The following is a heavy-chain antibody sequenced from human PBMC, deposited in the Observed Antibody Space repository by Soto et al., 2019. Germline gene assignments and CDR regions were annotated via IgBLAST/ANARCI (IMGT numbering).Heavy chain of an antibody. CDR2: ISANDVGT. V-gene: IGHV3-23*01. CDR1: GFTIRNYA. J-gene: IGHJ4*02. Sequence: LRLSCEASGFTIRNYAMTWVRQAPGKGLEWVSLISANDVGTYYAESVKTRFTISTDQSRNTVYLQMDSLRADDTAIYYCAKAKNDYNWDNRPPFDYWGQGTLVTVSS. D-gene: IGHD1-20*01. CDR3: AKAKNDYNWDNRPPFDY.